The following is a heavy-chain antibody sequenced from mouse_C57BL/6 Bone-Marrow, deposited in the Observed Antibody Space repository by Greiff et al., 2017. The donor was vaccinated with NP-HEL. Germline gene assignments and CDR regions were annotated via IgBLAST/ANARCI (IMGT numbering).Heavy chain of an antibody. J-gene: IGHJ3*01. CDR3: ARYWFAY. Sequence: QVQLQQPGAELVRPGTSVKLSCKASGYTFTSYRMPWVKQRPGQGLEWIGVIDPSDSYTNYNQKFKGKATLTVDTSSSTAYMQLSSLTSEDSAVYYCARYWFAYWGQGTLVTVSA. CDR1: GYTFTSYR. V-gene: IGHV1-59*01. CDR2: IDPSDSYT.